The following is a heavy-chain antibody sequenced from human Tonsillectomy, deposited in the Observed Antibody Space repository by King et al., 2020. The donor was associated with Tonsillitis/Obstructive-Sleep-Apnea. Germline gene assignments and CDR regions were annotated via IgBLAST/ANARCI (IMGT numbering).Heavy chain of an antibody. CDR3: AWITMVRGVIITGPLFDY. Sequence: QLVQSGAEVKKPGSSVKVSCKASGGTFSSYAISWVRQAPGQGLEWMGGIIPILGIANYAQKFQGRVTITADKSTSTAYMALSSLRSEDTAVYYCAWITMVRGVIITGPLFDYWGQGTLVTVSS. CDR1: GGTFSSYA. V-gene: IGHV1-69*10. D-gene: IGHD3-10*01. J-gene: IGHJ4*02. CDR2: IIPILGIA.